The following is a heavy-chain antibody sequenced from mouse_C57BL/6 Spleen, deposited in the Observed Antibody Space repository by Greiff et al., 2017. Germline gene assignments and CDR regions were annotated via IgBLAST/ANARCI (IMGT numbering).Heavy chain of an antibody. Sequence: EVKLMESGGGLVQPGGSLSLSCAASGFTFTDYYMSWVRQPPGKALEWLGFIRNKANGYTTEYSASVKGRFTISRDNSQSILYLQMNALRAEDSATYYWASQDYYGSSYPFAYWGQETLVTVSA. CDR1: GFTFTDYY. CDR3: ASQDYYGSSYPFAY. J-gene: IGHJ3*01. D-gene: IGHD1-1*01. V-gene: IGHV7-3*01. CDR2: IRNKANGYTT.